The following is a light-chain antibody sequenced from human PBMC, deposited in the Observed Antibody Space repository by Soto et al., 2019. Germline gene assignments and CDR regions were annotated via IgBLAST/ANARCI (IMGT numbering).Light chain of an antibody. CDR1: QSVSSY. CDR3: QQRSNWPPMYT. Sequence: EIVLTQSPATLSLSPGERATLSCRASQSVSSYLAWYQQKPGQAPRLLIYDASNRATGIPARFSGSGSGTDFTLTISSLEPEDFAVYYCQQRSNWPPMYTCRQGTKLEIK. CDR2: DAS. J-gene: IGKJ2*01. V-gene: IGKV3-11*01.